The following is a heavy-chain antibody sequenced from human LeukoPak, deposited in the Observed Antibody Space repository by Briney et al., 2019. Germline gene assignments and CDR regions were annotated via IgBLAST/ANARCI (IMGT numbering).Heavy chain of an antibody. CDR2: ISYDGSNK. V-gene: IGHV3-30*03. CDR3: ASGYCSGGSCYSLDY. Sequence: GGSLRLSCAASGFTVSSNYMSWVRQAPGKGLEWVAVISYDGSNKYYADSVKGRFTISRDNSKNTLYLQMNSLRAEDTAVYYCASGYCSGGSCYSLDYWGQGTLVTVSS. D-gene: IGHD2-15*01. CDR1: GFTVSSNY. J-gene: IGHJ4*02.